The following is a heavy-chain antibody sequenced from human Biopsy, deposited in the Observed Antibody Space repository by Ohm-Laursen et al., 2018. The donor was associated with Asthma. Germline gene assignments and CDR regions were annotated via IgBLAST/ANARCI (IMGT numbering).Heavy chain of an antibody. CDR2: INAANGNT. D-gene: IGHD3-3*01. J-gene: IGHJ3*02. CDR1: GYTFINYA. CDR3: ARTYFDFSTGQVHDAFAM. V-gene: IGHV1-3*01. Sequence: ASVKVSCKASGYTFINYAIHWVRQAPGHSLEWMGWINAANGNTKYSQKFQGRLTISRDTSASTAYMDLSSPRSEDTAVYYCARTYFDFSTGQVHDAFAMWGQGTMVTVSS.